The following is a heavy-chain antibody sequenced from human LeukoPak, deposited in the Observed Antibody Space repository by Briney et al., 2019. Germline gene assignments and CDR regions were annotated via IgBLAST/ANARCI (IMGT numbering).Heavy chain of an antibody. CDR2: ISSSGSTI. D-gene: IGHD2-8*01. J-gene: IGHJ6*03. V-gene: IGHV3-11*04. Sequence: SGGSLRLSCAASGFTFSDYYMSWIRQAPGKGLEWVSYISSSGSTIYYADSVKGRFTISRDNAKNSLYLQMNSLRAEDTAVYYCARDASAYCTNGVCSIGTPGRGQRYYYYYMDVWGKGTTVTVSS. CDR1: GFTFSDYY. CDR3: ARDASAYCTNGVCSIGTPGRGQRYYYYYMDV.